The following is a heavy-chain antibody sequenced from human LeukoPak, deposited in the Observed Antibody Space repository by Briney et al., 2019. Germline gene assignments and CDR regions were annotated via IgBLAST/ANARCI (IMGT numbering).Heavy chain of an antibody. CDR3: ARDGYSFGHDFDY. D-gene: IGHD5-18*01. CDR2: IKGDGSST. Sequence: GGSLRLSYAASGFTFSNYWMHWVRHTPGEGLVWFSRIKGDGSSTSYADSVKGRFTLSRYNAKNTLYLQMNSLRAEATAVYYCARDGYSFGHDFDYWGQGTLVTVSS. V-gene: IGHV3-74*01. CDR1: GFTFSNYW. J-gene: IGHJ4*02.